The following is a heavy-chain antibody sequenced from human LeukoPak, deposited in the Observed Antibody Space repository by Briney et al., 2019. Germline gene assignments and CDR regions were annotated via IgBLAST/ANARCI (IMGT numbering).Heavy chain of an antibody. Sequence: PGGSLRLSCAASGFTFRNFWMHWVRQAPGKGLVWVSRINTDGSSTNYADSVKGRFTISRDSAKNTLYLQMNSLRAEDTAVYYCARDSAYCGGDCYSFDYWGQGTLVTVSS. CDR1: GFTFRNFW. CDR2: INTDGSST. J-gene: IGHJ4*02. D-gene: IGHD2-21*02. V-gene: IGHV3-74*01. CDR3: ARDSAYCGGDCYSFDY.